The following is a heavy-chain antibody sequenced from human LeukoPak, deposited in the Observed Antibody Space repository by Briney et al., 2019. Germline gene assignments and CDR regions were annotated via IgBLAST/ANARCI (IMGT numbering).Heavy chain of an antibody. CDR2: IYSGGST. J-gene: IGHJ4*02. D-gene: IGHD6-19*01. CDR1: GFTVSSNY. CDR3: ASPMGWGPMSFDY. V-gene: IGHV3-66*01. Sequence: GGSLRLSCAASGFTVSSNYMSWVRQAPGKGLEWVSVIYSGGSTYYADSVKGRFTISRDNSKSTLYLQMNSLRAEDTAVYYCASPMGWGPMSFDYWGQGTLVTVSS.